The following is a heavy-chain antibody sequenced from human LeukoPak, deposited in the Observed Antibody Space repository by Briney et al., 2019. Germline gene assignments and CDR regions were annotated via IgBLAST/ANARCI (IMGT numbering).Heavy chain of an antibody. CDR1: GFTFSNAW. V-gene: IGHV3-15*01. Sequence: GGSLRLSCAASGFTFSNAWMSWVRQAPGKGLEWVGRIKSKTDGETTDYAAPVKGRFTISRDDSKNTLYLQMNSLKTEDTAVYYCTTALDLIVVVPAAIVWGQGTLVTVSP. D-gene: IGHD2-2*01. CDR2: IKSKTDGETT. CDR3: TTALDLIVVVPAAIV. J-gene: IGHJ4*02.